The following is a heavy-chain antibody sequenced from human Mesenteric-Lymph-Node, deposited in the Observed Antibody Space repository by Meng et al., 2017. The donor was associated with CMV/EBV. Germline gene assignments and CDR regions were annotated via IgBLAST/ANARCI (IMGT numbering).Heavy chain of an antibody. CDR2: INPNSGGT. CDR3: ARAVPAAIYYYYYGMDV. Sequence: ASVKVSCKASGYTFTSYYMHWVRQAPGQGLEWMGWINPNSGGTNYAQKFQGRVTMTRDTSISTAYMELSRLRSDDTAVYYCARAVPAAIYYYYYGMDVWGQGTTVTVSS. D-gene: IGHD2-2*01. CDR1: GYTFTSYY. V-gene: IGHV1-2*02. J-gene: IGHJ6*02.